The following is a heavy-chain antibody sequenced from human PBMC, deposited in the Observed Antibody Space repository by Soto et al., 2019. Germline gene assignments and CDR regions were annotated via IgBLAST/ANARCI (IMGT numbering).Heavy chain of an antibody. CDR1: GFTFSSYS. CDR2: ISYDGGNK. Sequence: QVQLVESGGGVVQPGRSLRLSCAAFGFTFSSYSMHWVRQAPGKGLEWVTVISYDGGNKYYVDSVKGRFTISRDNSKNTLYLHMISLRGEDTAVYYCARGRATIPYYLDYWGQGTLVTVSS. CDR3: ARGRATIPYYLDY. D-gene: IGHD5-12*01. V-gene: IGHV3-30-3*01. J-gene: IGHJ4*02.